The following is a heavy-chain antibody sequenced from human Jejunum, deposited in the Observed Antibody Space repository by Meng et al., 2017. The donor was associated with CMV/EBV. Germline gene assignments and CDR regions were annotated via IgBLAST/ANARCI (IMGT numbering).Heavy chain of an antibody. CDR3: ARVEVGITSGDY. J-gene: IGHJ4*02. D-gene: IGHD1-26*01. CDR2: ISAYNGNT. V-gene: IGHV1-18*01. Sequence: LVQAGGEVKNPGALIKVSCKASGYTFTNYGITWGRQAPGQGLEWMGWISAYNGNTNYAQTLQGRLTMTTDTSTSTAYMELRSLRSDDTAVYYCARVEVGITSGDYWGQGTLVTVSS. CDR1: GYTFTNYG.